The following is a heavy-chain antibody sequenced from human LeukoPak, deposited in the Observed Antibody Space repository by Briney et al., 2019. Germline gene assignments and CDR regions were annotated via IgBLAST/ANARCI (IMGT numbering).Heavy chain of an antibody. CDR1: GFTFSSYA. V-gene: IGHV3-30*04. CDR2: ISYDGSNK. D-gene: IGHD2-2*01. Sequence: HPGGSLRLSCAASGFTFSSYAMHWVRQAPGKGLEWVAVISYDGSNKYYADSVKGRFTISRDNSKNTLYLQMNSLRAEDTAVYYCAKDVGYCSSTSCSYYYYYYGMDVWGQGTTVTVSS. CDR3: AKDVGYCSSTSCSYYYYYYGMDV. J-gene: IGHJ6*02.